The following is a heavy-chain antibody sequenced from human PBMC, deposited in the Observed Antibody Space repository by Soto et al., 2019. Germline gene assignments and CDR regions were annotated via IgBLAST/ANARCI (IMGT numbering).Heavy chain of an antibody. V-gene: IGHV4-59*08. CDR2: IYYSGST. Sequence: PSETLSLTCTVSGGSISSYYWSWIRQPPGKELKKIGYIYYSGSTNYNPSLKSRVTISVDTSKNQFSLKLSSVTAADTAVYYCARHVGYCSGGSCYSQRYYYYYYMDVWGKGTTVTVSS. CDR1: GGSISSYY. D-gene: IGHD2-15*01. J-gene: IGHJ6*03. CDR3: ARHVGYCSGGSCYSQRYYYYYYMDV.